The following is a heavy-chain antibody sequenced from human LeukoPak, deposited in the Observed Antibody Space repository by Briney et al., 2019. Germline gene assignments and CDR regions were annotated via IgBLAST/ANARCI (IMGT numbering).Heavy chain of an antibody. CDR3: AKERGYCSSTSCYYGMTS. V-gene: IGHV3-23*01. CDR2: ISGSGGST. D-gene: IGHD2-2*01. CDR1: GFTFSSYA. J-gene: IGHJ6*02. Sequence: PGASLRLSCAASGFTFSSYAMSWVRQAPGKGLEWVSAISGSGGSTYYADSVKGRFTISRDNSKNTLYLQMNSLRAEDTAVYYCAKERGYCSSTSCYYGMTSGAKGPRSPSP.